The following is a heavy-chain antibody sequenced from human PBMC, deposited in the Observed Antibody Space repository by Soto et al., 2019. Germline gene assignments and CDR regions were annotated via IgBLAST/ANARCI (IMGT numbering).Heavy chain of an antibody. D-gene: IGHD5-18*01. V-gene: IGHV4-4*07. CDR3: ARDRGQLWPLDY. CDR1: GGSISGHY. Sequence: TETLSLTCTVSGGSISGHYWTWIRQPAGKGLEWIGRIYTSGTTNYNPSLTSRVTMSVDTSKNQFSLNLTSVTAADTAVYYCARDRGQLWPLDYWGQGTLVTVSS. J-gene: IGHJ4*02. CDR2: IYTSGTT.